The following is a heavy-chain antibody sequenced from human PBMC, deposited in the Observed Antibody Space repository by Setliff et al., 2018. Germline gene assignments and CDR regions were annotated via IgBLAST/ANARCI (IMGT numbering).Heavy chain of an antibody. CDR3: AREQWLDPPGYYYMGV. D-gene: IGHD6-19*01. V-gene: IGHV4-4*07. Sequence: PSETLSLTCTVSGGYISSYYWSWIRQPAGKGVEWIGHIYIGGSANYNPSLKSRVTMSIDTSKNQFSLKLNSVTAADMAVYYCAREQWLDPPGYYYMGVWAKGTTVTVSS. CDR2: IYIGGSA. J-gene: IGHJ6*03. CDR1: GGYISSYY.